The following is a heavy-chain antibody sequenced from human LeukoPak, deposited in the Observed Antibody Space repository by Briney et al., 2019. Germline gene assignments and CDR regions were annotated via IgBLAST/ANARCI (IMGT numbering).Heavy chain of an antibody. D-gene: IGHD6-13*01. CDR2: INWNGGST. CDR1: GFTFSSYW. V-gene: IGHV3-20*04. CDR3: ARGEYASSPSVLSV. J-gene: IGHJ6*04. Sequence: PGGSLRLSCAASGFTFSSYWMSWVRQAPGKGLEWVSGINWNGGSTGYADSVKGRFTISRDNAKNSLYLQLNSLRAEDTAFYYCARGEYASSPSVLSVWGKGTTVTVSS.